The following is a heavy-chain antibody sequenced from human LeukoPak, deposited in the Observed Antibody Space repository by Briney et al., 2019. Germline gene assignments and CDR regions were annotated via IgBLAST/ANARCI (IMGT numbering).Heavy chain of an antibody. J-gene: IGHJ6*02. Sequence: PGGSLRLSCAASGFTFSSYAMSWVRQAPGKGLEWVSAISGSGGSTYYADSVKGRFTISRDNSKNTLYLQMNSLRAEDTAVYYCAKDKPVPYITPYYCYGMDVWGQGTTVTVSS. CDR1: GFTFSSYA. CDR2: ISGSGGST. CDR3: AKDKPVPYITPYYCYGMDV. V-gene: IGHV3-23*01. D-gene: IGHD1-14*01.